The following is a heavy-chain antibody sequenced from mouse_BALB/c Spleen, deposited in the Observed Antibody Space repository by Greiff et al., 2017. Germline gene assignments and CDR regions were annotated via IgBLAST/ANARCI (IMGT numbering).Heavy chain of an antibody. CDR3: AKGPLYYRYDEEGYYAMDY. CDR2: IWGDGST. J-gene: IGHJ4*01. V-gene: IGHV2-3*01. D-gene: IGHD2-14*01. CDR1: GFSLTSYG. Sequence: VQRVESGPGLVAPSQSLSITCTVSGFSLTSYGVSWVRQPPGKGLEWLGVIWGDGSTNYHSALISRLSISKDNSKSQVFLKLNSLQTDDTATYYCAKGPLYYRYDEEGYYAMDYWGQGTSVTVSS.